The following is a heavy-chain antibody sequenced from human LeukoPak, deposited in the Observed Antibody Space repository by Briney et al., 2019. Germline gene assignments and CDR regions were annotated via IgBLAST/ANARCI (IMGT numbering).Heavy chain of an antibody. D-gene: IGHD3-9*01. CDR3: ANLRRSLSWGGAYDILTGYYPYYYYYGMDV. J-gene: IGHJ6*02. V-gene: IGHV3-7*01. CDR1: GFTFSSYW. CDR2: IKQDGSEK. Sequence: GGSLRLSCAASGFTFSSYWMSWVRQAPGKGLEWVANIKQDGSEKYYVDSVKGRFTISRDNSKNTLYLQMNSLRAEDTAVYYCANLRRSLSWGGAYDILTGYYPYYYYYGMDVWGQGTTVTVSS.